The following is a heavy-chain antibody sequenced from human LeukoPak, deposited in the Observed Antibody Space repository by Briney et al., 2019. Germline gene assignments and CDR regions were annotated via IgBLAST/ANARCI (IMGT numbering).Heavy chain of an antibody. CDR3: ARDHYYDSSGYYTGCFDP. CDR2: ISSSSGYI. D-gene: IGHD3-22*01. CDR1: GFTFSSYS. Sequence: GGSLRLSCAASGFTFSSYSMNWVRQAPGKGLGWVSSISSSSGYIYYADSVKGRFTISRDNAQNSLYLQMNSLRAEDTAVYYCARDHYYDSSGYYTGCFDPWGQGTLVTVSS. V-gene: IGHV3-21*01. J-gene: IGHJ5*02.